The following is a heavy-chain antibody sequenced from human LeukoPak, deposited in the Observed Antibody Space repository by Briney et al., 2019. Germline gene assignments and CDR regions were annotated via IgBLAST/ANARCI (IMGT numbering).Heavy chain of an antibody. V-gene: IGHV3-21*01. Sequence: GGSLRLSCAGSGFTFSEYSMNWVRQAPGKGLEWVSFICTSSSHIYYADSVKGRFTISRDNARNSVSLQMNSLRAEDTAVYYCARTGHQLLFMDVWGKGTTVTVSS. D-gene: IGHD2-2*01. J-gene: IGHJ6*04. CDR1: GFTFSEYS. CDR3: ARTGHQLLFMDV. CDR2: ICTSSSHI.